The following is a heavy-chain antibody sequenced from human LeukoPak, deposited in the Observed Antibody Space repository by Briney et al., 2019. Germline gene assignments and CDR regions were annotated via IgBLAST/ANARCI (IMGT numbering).Heavy chain of an antibody. CDR2: FDPEDGET. CDR1: GYTLTELS. V-gene: IGHV1-24*01. D-gene: IGHD3-22*01. J-gene: IGHJ4*02. CDR3: ATSSQRARYYYDSSGYSEN. Sequence: GASVKVSCKVSGYTLTELSMHWVRQAPGKGLEWMGGFDPEDGETIYAQKFQGRVTMTEDTSTDTAYMELSSLRSEDTAVYYCATSSQRARYYYDSSGYSENWGQGTLVTVSS.